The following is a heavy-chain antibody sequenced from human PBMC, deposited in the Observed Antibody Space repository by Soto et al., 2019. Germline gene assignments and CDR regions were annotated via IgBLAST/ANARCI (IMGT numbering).Heavy chain of an antibody. D-gene: IGHD4-4*01. V-gene: IGHV5-51*01. CDR1: GYSFINYW. J-gene: IGHJ4*02. CDR3: ARPSNNYVAH. Sequence: VESLKISCKASGYSFINYWICWGRQMPGKVLEWMAIINPGDSESRYSPSFQGQVTISADKSISTAYLQWNSPKASDTAMYYCARPSNNYVAHWGQGTLVTVSS. CDR2: INPGDSES.